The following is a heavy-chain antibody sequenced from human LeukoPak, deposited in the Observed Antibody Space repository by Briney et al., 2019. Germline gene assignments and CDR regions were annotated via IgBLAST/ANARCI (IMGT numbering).Heavy chain of an antibody. CDR1: GYTFTGYY. V-gene: IGHV1-2*02. CDR2: INPNSGGT. CDR3: ARIRDDILTGYYHYGMDV. D-gene: IGHD3-9*01. J-gene: IGHJ6*02. Sequence: ASVKVSCKASGYTFTGYYMHWVRQAPGQGLEWMGWINPNSGGTNYAQKFQGRVTMTRDTSISTAYMELSRLRSDDTAVYYCARIRDDILTGYYHYGMDVWGQGTTVTVSS.